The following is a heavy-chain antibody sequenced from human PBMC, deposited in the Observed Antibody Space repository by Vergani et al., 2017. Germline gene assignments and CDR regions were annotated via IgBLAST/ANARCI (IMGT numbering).Heavy chain of an antibody. CDR3: ASPRTAENLPKPLYYFYGLDV. CDR1: GGTFSSYT. Sequence: QVQLVQSGAEVKKPGSSVKVSCKASGGTFSSYTISWVRQAPGQGLEWMGGIIPIFGSATYAEKFQGTVSITADESTNTIYMELSSLRFEDTAVYYCASPRTAENLPKPLYYFYGLDVWGQGTTVTVSS. D-gene: IGHD7-27*01. V-gene: IGHV1-69*12. CDR2: IIPIFGSA. J-gene: IGHJ6*02.